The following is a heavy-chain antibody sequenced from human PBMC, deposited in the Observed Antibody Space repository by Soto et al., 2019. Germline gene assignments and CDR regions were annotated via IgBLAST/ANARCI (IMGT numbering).Heavy chain of an antibody. V-gene: IGHV3-21*01. CDR3: ARDGSHPNDY. CDR1: GFTFKNHA. CDR2: ISGSGSSI. J-gene: IGHJ4*02. D-gene: IGHD3-10*01. Sequence: GGSLRLSCAVSGFTFKNHAMAWVRQAPGKGLEWVSEISGSGSSIYYADSVKGRFTISRDNAKNSLYLQMNSLRAEDTAVYYCARDGSHPNDYWGQGTLVTVSS.